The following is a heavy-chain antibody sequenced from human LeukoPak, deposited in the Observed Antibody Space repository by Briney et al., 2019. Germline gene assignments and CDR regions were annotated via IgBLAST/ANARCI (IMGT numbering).Heavy chain of an antibody. CDR1: GFTFSSYA. D-gene: IGHD3-3*01. CDR2: ISSSSSYI. J-gene: IGHJ6*02. V-gene: IGHV3-21*01. Sequence: PGGSLRLSCAASGFTFSSYAMNWVRQAPGKGLEWVPSISSSSSYIYYADSVKGRFTISRDNAKNSLYLQMNSLRAEDTAVYYCARDRFLEWLLSTYYYYGMDVWGQGTTVTVSS. CDR3: ARDRFLEWLLSTYYYYGMDV.